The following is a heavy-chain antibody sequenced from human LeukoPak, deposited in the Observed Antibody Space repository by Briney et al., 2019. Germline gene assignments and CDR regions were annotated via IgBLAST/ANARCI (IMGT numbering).Heavy chain of an antibody. Sequence: ASVKVSCKASPYTYTGYHMHWVRQAPGQGLEWMGWIDPHGGATNYAQKFQGRVTMTRDTSITTAYMELSRLRSDDTAVYFCQYASGSYFEFWGQGTLVTVSS. J-gene: IGHJ4*02. CDR2: IDPHGGAT. CDR3: QYASGSYFEF. V-gene: IGHV1-2*02. CDR1: PYTYTGYH. D-gene: IGHD3-10*01.